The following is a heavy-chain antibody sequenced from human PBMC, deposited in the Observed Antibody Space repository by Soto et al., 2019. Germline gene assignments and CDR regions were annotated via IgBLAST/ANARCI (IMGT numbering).Heavy chain of an antibody. V-gene: IGHV2-5*02. CDR1: GFSLSSIRVG. Sequence: QITLKESGPTLVNPTQTLTLTCSFSGFSLSSIRVGVAWIRQPPGKALEWLAIIYWDDDRRYSPSLKTRLAITKDNSKNQVVLTMTNLDPGDTATYYCAHIMITWGGVSALDAFDMWGQGTMVTVSS. CDR2: IYWDDDR. J-gene: IGHJ3*02. D-gene: IGHD3-16*01. CDR3: AHIMITWGGVSALDAFDM.